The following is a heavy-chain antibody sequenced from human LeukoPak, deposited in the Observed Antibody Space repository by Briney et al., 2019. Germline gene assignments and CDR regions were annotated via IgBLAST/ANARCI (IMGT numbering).Heavy chain of an antibody. V-gene: IGHV3-48*01. CDR2: ISSSSSTI. Sequence: GGSLRLSCAASGFTFSSYSMNWVRQAPGKGLEWVSYISSSSSTIYYADSVKGRFTISRDNAKNSLYLQMNSLRAEDTAVYYCARDRPPGGYYMDVWGKGITVTISS. J-gene: IGHJ6*03. CDR1: GFTFSSYS. D-gene: IGHD3-10*01. CDR3: ARDRPPGGYYMDV.